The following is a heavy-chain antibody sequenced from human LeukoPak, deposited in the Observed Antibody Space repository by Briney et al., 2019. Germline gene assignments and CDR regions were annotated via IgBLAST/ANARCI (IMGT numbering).Heavy chain of an antibody. CDR3: ARTTEEYSGSGKFRKYYSYYYYMDV. CDR1: GGSFSGYY. V-gene: IGHV4-34*01. J-gene: IGHJ6*03. D-gene: IGHD3-10*01. CDR2: INHSGST. Sequence: SETLSLTCAVYGGSFSGYYWSWIRQPPGKGLEWIGEINHSGSTNYNPSLKSRVTISVDTSKNQFSLKLNSVTAADTAVYYCARTTEEYSGSGKFRKYYSYYYYMDVWDKGTTVTVSS.